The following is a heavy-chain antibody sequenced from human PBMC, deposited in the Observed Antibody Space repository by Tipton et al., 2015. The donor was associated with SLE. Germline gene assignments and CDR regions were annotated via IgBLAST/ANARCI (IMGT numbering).Heavy chain of an antibody. V-gene: IGHV4-59*11. CDR1: GGSISSHY. CDR3: AREDTPMDDAFGI. J-gene: IGHJ3*02. CDR2: IYYSGST. D-gene: IGHD5-18*01. Sequence: TLSLTCTVSGGSISSHYWSWIRQPPGKGLEWIGYIYYSGSTNYNPSLKSRVTISVDTSKNQFSLKLSSVTAADTAVYYCAREDTPMDDAFGIWGQGTMVTVSS.